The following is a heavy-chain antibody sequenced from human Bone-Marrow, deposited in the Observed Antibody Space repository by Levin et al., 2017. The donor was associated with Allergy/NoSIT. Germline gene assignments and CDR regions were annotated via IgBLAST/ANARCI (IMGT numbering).Heavy chain of an antibody. V-gene: IGHV3-30*18. CDR2: ISYDGNSK. Sequence: GGSLRLSCVVSGLTFSRSGFHWVRQAPGKGLEWVAVISYDGNSKYYGDSVKARFTISRDNSKSTLYLQMNSLRADDTAVYYCAKDRADYPINYYYNMDVWGKGTTVRVSS. CDR3: AKDRADYPINYYYNMDV. J-gene: IGHJ6*03. CDR1: GLTFSRSG. D-gene: IGHD4-11*01.